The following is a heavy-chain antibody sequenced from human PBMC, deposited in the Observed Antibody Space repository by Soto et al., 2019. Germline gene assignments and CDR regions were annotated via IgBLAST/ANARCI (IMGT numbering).Heavy chain of an antibody. CDR1: GGSISCYY. CDR3: ARDGPSSSDYDSSGWFDP. D-gene: IGHD3-22*01. V-gene: IGHV4-59*01. J-gene: IGHJ5*02. CDR2: IYYSGST. Sequence: SETLSPTCTVSGGSISCYYWSWIRQPPGKGLEWVVYIYYSGSTNYTPSLKSRVTISVDTSKNQFTLKLSSVTAADTAVYYCARDGPSSSDYDSSGWFDPWGQGTLVTVS.